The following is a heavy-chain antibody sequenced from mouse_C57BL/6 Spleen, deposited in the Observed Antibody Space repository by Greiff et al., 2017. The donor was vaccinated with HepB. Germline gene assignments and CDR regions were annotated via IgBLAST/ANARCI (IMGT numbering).Heavy chain of an antibody. Sequence: VQLQHPGTELVKPGASVKLSCKASGYTFTSYWMHWVKQRPGQGLEWIGNINPSNGGTNYNEKFKSKATLTVDKSSSTAYMQLSSLTSEDSAVYYCARCGGDGYWGYFDVWGTGTTVTVSS. CDR2: INPSNGGT. CDR1: GYTFTSYW. D-gene: IGHD2-3*01. V-gene: IGHV1-53*01. J-gene: IGHJ1*03. CDR3: ARCGGDGYWGYFDV.